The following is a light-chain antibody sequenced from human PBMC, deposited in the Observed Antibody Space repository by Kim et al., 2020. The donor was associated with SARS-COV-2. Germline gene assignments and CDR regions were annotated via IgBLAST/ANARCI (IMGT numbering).Light chain of an antibody. CDR3: QQYNNWPLT. V-gene: IGKV3-15*01. CDR1: QSISTS. Sequence: VSPGERATLSCRASQSISTSLAWYQQKPGQAPRLLIFGASTRATGIPARFSGSGSGTEFTLTISSLQSQDFAIYYCQQYNNWPLTFGGGTKVDIK. J-gene: IGKJ4*01. CDR2: GAS.